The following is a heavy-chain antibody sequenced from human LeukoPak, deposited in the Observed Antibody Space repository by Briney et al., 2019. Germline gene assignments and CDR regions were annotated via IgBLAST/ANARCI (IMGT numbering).Heavy chain of an antibody. CDR1: GFTFSSYA. Sequence: GGSLRLSCSASGFTFSSYAMHWVRQAPGKGLEYVSAISSNGGSTYYADSVKSRFTISRDNSKNTLYLQMSSLRAEDTAVYYCVKDSADNWFDPWGQGTLVTVSS. CDR2: ISSNGGST. CDR3: VKDSADNWFDP. J-gene: IGHJ5*02. V-gene: IGHV3-64D*09.